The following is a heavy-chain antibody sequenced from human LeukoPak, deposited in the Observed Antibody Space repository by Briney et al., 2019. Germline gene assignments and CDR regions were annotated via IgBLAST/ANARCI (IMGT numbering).Heavy chain of an antibody. D-gene: IGHD4-11*01. CDR2: TSYRSKWYN. Sequence: PSQTLSLTCAISGDSVSSNSASWTWIRQSPSRGLEWLGRTSYRSKWYNDYAVSVKGRITINPDTSKNQLSLQLNSVTPEDTAVYYCARDGPTYYFDYWGQGTLVTVSS. V-gene: IGHV6-1*01. CDR3: ARDGPTYYFDY. J-gene: IGHJ4*02. CDR1: GDSVSSNSAS.